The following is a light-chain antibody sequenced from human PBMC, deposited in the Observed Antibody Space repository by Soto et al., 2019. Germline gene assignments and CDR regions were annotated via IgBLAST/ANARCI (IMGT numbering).Light chain of an antibody. J-gene: IGKJ4*01. CDR3: QQYHQWPLT. CDR1: QSISGN. Sequence: EIVMTQSPATLSASPGETATLSCRASQSISGNLAWYQQKAGQSPRLLIYGASTRATGIPPRFSGSGSGTEFTLTISLQSEDFAVYYCQQYHQWPLTFGGGTKVDIK. V-gene: IGKV3-15*01. CDR2: GAS.